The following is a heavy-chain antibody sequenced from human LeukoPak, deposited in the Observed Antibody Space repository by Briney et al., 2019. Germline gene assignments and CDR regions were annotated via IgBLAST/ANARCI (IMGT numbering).Heavy chain of an antibody. D-gene: IGHD3-10*01. CDR2: IYYSGST. CDR1: GGSISSSSYY. Sequence: SETLSLTCTVSGGSISSSSYYWGWIRQPPGTGLEWIGSIYYSGSTYYNPSLKSRVTISVDTSKNQFSLKLSSVTAADTAVYYCASPMAQAYDAFDIWGQGTMVTVSS. V-gene: IGHV4-39*01. CDR3: ASPMAQAYDAFDI. J-gene: IGHJ3*02.